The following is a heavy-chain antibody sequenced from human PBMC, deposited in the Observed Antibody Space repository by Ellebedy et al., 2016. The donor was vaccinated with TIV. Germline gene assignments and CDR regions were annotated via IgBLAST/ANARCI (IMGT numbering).Heavy chain of an antibody. D-gene: IGHD5-24*01. Sequence: PGGSLRLSCAASGFSFTGSDLHWVRRPAGKGLEWVSASGAAGDTYYPDSVRGRFTISRESAKNSFYLQMNSLTAGDTAVYYCARGGPGGDNWFFGLWGRGTRVTVSS. V-gene: IGHV3-13*01. CDR1: GFSFTGSD. CDR3: ARGGPGGDNWFFGL. J-gene: IGHJ2*01. CDR2: SGAAGDT.